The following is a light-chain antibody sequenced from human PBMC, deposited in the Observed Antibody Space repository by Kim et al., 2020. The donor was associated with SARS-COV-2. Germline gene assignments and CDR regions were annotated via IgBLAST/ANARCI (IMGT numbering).Light chain of an antibody. CDR2: GAS. CDR1: QSVSNSY. Sequence: SAPGKTAPRSCRASQSVSNSYLAGYQQKPGQAPRLLIYGASSRATCIPDRFSGSGSGTDFSFSISRLEPEDFAVYYCQQYGSSPLTFGGGTKLEI. CDR3: QQYGSSPLT. J-gene: IGKJ4*01. V-gene: IGKV3-20*01.